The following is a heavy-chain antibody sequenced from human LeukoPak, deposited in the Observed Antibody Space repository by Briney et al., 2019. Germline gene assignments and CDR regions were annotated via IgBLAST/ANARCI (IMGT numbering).Heavy chain of an antibody. J-gene: IGHJ4*02. CDR2: INPNSGST. CDR1: GYTSTGYY. V-gene: IGHV1-2*02. CDR3: ARDEGYCSSTSCYPVLSGDDY. Sequence: ASVKVSCKASGYTSTGYYMHWVRQAPGQGLEWMGWINPNSGSTNYAQKFQGRVTMTRDTSISTAYMELSRLRSDDTAVYYCARDEGYCSSTSCYPVLSGDDYWGQGTLVTVSS. D-gene: IGHD2-2*01.